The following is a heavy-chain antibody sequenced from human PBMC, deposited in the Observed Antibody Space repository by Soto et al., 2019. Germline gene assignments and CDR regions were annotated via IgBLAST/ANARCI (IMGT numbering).Heavy chain of an antibody. CDR1: GGTFSSYA. CDR2: IIPIFGTA. CDR3: GRLYSSSYNYYYYSGMDV. V-gene: IGHV1-69*01. J-gene: IGHJ6*02. D-gene: IGHD6-6*01. Sequence: QVQLVQSGAEVQKPGSSVKVSCKASGGTFSSYAISWVRQAPGQGLEWMGGIIPIFGTANYAQKFQGRVTITADESTSTAYMELSSLRSEDTAVYYCGRLYSSSYNYYYYSGMDVWGQGTTVTVSS.